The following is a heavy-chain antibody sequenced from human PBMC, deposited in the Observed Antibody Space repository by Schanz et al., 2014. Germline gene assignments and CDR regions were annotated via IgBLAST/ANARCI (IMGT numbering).Heavy chain of an antibody. D-gene: IGHD1-26*01. CDR2: IWYDGSNK. Sequence: ESGGTLVRPGGSLRLSCAASGFTFSSYGMHWVRQAPGKGLEWVAVIWYDGSNKYYADSVKGRFTISRDNSKNTLFLQMNSLRAEDTAVYYCARDHTTESYYSAGPPIDYWGQGTLLTVSS. CDR3: ARDHTTESYYSAGPPIDY. V-gene: IGHV3-33*01. CDR1: GFTFSSYG. J-gene: IGHJ4*02.